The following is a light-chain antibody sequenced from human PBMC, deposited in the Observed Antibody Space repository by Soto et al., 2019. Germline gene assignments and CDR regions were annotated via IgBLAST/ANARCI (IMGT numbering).Light chain of an antibody. CDR2: EVT. CDR3: TTEICTVYLGV. Sequence: QPVLTQPSSASASPGQSVTIPCTGTSSDVGGYTYVSWYQQHPGKAPKLIIFEVTKRPSGVPDRFSASRSGNTASLTVSGLQAEVLAFYSATTEICTVYLGVFG. CDR1: SSDVGGYTY. J-gene: IGLJ2*01. V-gene: IGLV2-8*01.